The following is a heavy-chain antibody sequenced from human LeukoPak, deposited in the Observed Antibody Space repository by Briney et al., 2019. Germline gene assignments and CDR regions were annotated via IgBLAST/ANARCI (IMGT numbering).Heavy chain of an antibody. V-gene: IGHV3-7*04. D-gene: IGHD3-22*01. CDR3: AMDRVVFTN. J-gene: IGHJ4*02. CDR1: GFVFNSYW. CDR2: IKQDGSET. Sequence: GGSLRLSCEASGFVFNSYWMTWVRQAPGKGLEWVANIKQDGSETKYVDSVEGRFTISRDNARNSVFLGMNSLRVEDTALYYCAMDRVVFTNWGQGALVTVSS.